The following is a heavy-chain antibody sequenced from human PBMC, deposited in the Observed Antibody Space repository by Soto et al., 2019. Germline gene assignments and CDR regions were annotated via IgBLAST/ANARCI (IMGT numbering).Heavy chain of an antibody. CDR1: GGSISSYN. D-gene: IGHD1-26*01. Sequence: PSETLSLTCTVSGGSISSYNWIWIRQSPGKGLECIGYIHYSGSTNYNPSLKSRVTISVDRSKNQFSLKVGSVTAADTALYFCARAASSGTYLRVSYFDYWGQGTLVTVSS. J-gene: IGHJ4*02. CDR2: IHYSGST. V-gene: IGHV4-59*01. CDR3: ARAASSGTYLRVSYFDY.